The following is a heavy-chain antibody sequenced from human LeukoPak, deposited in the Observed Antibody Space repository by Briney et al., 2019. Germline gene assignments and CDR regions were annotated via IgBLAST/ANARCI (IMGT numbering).Heavy chain of an antibody. D-gene: IGHD3-22*01. CDR1: GYTFTGYY. Sequence: ASVKVSCKTSGYTFTGYYMHWVRQAPGQGLEWMGWINPNSGGTNYAQKFQGRVTMTRDTSISTAYMELSRLRSDDTAVYYCARSPRPSYYYDSSGYYCDYWGQGTLVTVSS. V-gene: IGHV1-2*02. J-gene: IGHJ4*02. CDR3: ARSPRPSYYYDSSGYYCDY. CDR2: INPNSGGT.